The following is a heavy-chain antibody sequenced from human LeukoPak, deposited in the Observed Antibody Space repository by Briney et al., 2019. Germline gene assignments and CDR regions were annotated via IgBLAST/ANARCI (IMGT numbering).Heavy chain of an antibody. D-gene: IGHD3-9*01. V-gene: IGHV3-23*01. Sequence: GGSLRLSCAASGFTFSSYAMSWVRQAPGKGLEWVSAISGSGGSTYYADSVKGRFTISRDNSTNTLYLQMNSLGDEDTAVYDCANVLRYFYWLPIDYWGKGTLVTVSS. CDR2: ISGSGGST. J-gene: IGHJ4*02. CDR3: ANVLRYFYWLPIDY. CDR1: GFTFSSYA.